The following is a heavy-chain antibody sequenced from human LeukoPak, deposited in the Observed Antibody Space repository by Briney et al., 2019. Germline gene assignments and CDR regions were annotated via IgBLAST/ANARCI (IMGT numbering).Heavy chain of an antibody. CDR3: ARDDDYVWGSYRLPDY. CDR1: GFTFSSYS. Sequence: GGSLRLSCAASGFTFSSYSMNWVRQAPGKGLXXXXXXSSSSSYIYYADSVKGRFTISRDNAKNSLYLQMNSLRAEDTAVYYCARDDDYVWGSYRLPDYWGQGTLVTVSS. J-gene: IGHJ4*02. CDR2: XSSSSSYI. V-gene: IGHV3-21*01. D-gene: IGHD3-16*02.